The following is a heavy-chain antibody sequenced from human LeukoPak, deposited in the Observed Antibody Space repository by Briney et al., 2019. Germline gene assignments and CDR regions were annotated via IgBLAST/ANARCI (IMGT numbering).Heavy chain of an antibody. CDR2: INPNSGGT. CDR3: ARQGTGYYSGGSCYYFDY. CDR1: GYTFTGYY. V-gene: IGHV1-2*04. D-gene: IGHD2-15*01. Sequence: ASVKVSCKASGYTFTGYYMHWVRQAPGQGLEWMGWINPNSGGTNYAQKFQGWVTMTRDTSISTAYMELSRLRSEDTAVYYCARQGTGYYSGGSCYYFDYWGQGTLVTVSS. J-gene: IGHJ4*02.